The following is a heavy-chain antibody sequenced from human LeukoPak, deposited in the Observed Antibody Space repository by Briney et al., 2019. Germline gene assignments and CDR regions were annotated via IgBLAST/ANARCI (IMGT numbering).Heavy chain of an antibody. J-gene: IGHJ4*02. CDR1: GGSISSYY. CDR3: AVGGGFWSGYWTPAIDY. D-gene: IGHD3-3*01. CDR2: IYYSGST. V-gene: IGHV4-59*01. Sequence: SETLSLTCTVSGGSISSYYWSWIRQPPGKGLEWIGYIYYSGSTNYNPSLKSRVTISVDTSKNQFSLKLSSVTAADTAVYYCAVGGGFWSGYWTPAIDYWGQGTLVTVSS.